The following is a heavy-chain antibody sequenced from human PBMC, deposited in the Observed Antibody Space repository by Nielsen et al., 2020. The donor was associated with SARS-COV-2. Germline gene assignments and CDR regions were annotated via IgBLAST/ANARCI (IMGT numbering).Heavy chain of an antibody. J-gene: IGHJ6*02. CDR1: GFTFSSYA. Sequence: GGSLRLSCAASGFTFSSYAMHWVRQAPGKGLEWVAVILYDGSNKYYADSVKGRFTISRDNSKNTLYLQMNGLRAEDTAVYYCAMTVLGHPHGMDVWGQGTTVTVSS. CDR3: AMTVLGHPHGMDV. CDR2: ILYDGSNK. D-gene: IGHD2-21*02. V-gene: IGHV3-30-3*01.